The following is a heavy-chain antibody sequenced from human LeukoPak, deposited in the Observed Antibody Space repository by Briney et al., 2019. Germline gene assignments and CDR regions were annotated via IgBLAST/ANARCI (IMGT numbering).Heavy chain of an antibody. Sequence: GGSLRLSCVASGFRFSNYWLTWVRQAPGKGLEWVANIKEDGNEKYYVDSVKGRFTISRDSAKISVFLQMNSLRDEDTAMYYCARVEQYCSGGSCHHRYFDYWGQGTLVTVSS. CDR1: GFRFSNYW. CDR2: IKEDGNEK. V-gene: IGHV3-7*01. CDR3: ARVEQYCSGGSCHHRYFDY. D-gene: IGHD2-15*01. J-gene: IGHJ4*02.